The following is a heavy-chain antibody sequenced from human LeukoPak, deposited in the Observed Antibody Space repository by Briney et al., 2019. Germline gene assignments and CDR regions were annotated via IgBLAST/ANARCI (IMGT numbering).Heavy chain of an antibody. CDR3: AKMGYCGGDCYRYYFHY. Sequence: PGGTLRLSCAASGITFSSYGMSWVRQAPGKGLEWVSAISGSGGSTYYADSVKGRFTISRDNSKNTLYLQMNSLRAEDTAVYYCAKMGYCGGDCYRYYFHYWGQGTLVTVSS. CDR2: ISGSGGST. V-gene: IGHV3-23*01. J-gene: IGHJ4*02. D-gene: IGHD2-21*02. CDR1: GITFSSYG.